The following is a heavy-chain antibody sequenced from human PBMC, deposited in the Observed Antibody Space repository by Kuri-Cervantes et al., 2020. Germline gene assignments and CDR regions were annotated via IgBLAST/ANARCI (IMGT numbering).Heavy chain of an antibody. CDR2: ISGGST. J-gene: IGHJ4*02. CDR3: SRVVWYGGNSAACDY. Sequence: GGSLRLSCAASGFTVSSNEMSWVRQAPGKGLEWVSSISGGSTYYADSRKGRFTISRGNSKNTLYLQMNSLRAEDTAVYYCSRVVWYGGNSAACDYWGQGTLVTVSS. CDR1: GFTVSSNE. V-gene: IGHV3-38-3*01. D-gene: IGHD4-23*01.